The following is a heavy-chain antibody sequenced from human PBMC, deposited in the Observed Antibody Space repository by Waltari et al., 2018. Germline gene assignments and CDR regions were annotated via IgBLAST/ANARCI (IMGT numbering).Heavy chain of an antibody. J-gene: IGHJ6*03. CDR2: ISSNGVST. Sequence: EVQLVESGGGLVQPGGSLRLYCAASGFSFGIFAMLWVRQAPGKGLEYVSAISSNGVSTYYANSMKGRLSISRDNSKNTLYLQMGSLRAEDMAVYYCARSPDQPDSLDYYMDVWGKGTTVTVSS. CDR3: ARSPDQPDSLDYYMDV. D-gene: IGHD2-21*01. CDR1: GFSFGIFA. V-gene: IGHV3-64*01.